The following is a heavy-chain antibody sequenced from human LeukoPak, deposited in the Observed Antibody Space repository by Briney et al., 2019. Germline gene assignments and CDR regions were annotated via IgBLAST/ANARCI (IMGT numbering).Heavy chain of an antibody. Sequence: PSETLSLTCAVSGGSISSSNWWSWIRQPPGKGLEWIGEIYHSGSTNYNPSLKSRVTISVDKSKNQFSLKLSSVTAADTAVYYCARHTTYYYGSGSYSGYYYMDVWGKGTTVTISS. V-gene: IGHV4-4*02. CDR2: IYHSGST. CDR1: GGSISSSNW. CDR3: ARHTTYYYGSGSYSGYYYMDV. J-gene: IGHJ6*03. D-gene: IGHD3-10*01.